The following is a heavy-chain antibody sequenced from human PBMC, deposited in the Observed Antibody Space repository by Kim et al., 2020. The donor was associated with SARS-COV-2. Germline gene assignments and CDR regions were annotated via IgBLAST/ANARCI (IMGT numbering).Heavy chain of an antibody. CDR1: GGTFSSYA. V-gene: IGHV1-69*13. D-gene: IGHD6-13*01. CDR3: AREHSSSWKRPTGLGWFDP. Sequence: SVKVSCKASGGTFSSYAISWVRQAPGQGLEWMGGIIPIFGTANYAQKFQGRVTITADESTSTAYMELSSLRSEDTAMYYCAREHSSSWKRPTGLGWFDPWGQGTLVTVSS. CDR2: IIPIFGTA. J-gene: IGHJ5*02.